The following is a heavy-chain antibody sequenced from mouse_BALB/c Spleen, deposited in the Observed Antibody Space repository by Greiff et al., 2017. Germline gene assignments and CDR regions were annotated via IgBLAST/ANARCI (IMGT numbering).Heavy chain of an antibody. J-gene: IGHJ2*01. CDR3: ACSAPYYGSSLYYFDY. D-gene: IGHD1-1*01. CDR1: GFTFSSFG. CDR2: ISSGSSTI. V-gene: IGHV5-17*02. Sequence: EVKVVESGGGLVQPGGSRKLSCAASGFTFSSFGMHWVRQAPEKGLEWVAYISSGSSTIYYADTVKGRFTISRDNPKNTLFLQMTSLRSEDTAMYYCACSAPYYGSSLYYFDYWGQGTTLTVSS.